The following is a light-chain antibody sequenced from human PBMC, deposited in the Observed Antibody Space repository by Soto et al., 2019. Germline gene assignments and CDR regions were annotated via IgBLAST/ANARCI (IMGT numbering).Light chain of an antibody. J-gene: IGKJ1*01. Sequence: IVMTQSPATLSVSPGERCALSCRASQNVSSTLAWYQQKPGQAPRLLIYGASTRDTGIPARFSGSGSGTEFTLTISSLQSEDFAVYYCQQYNNWPRTFGEGTKVDIK. CDR3: QQYNNWPRT. CDR1: QNVSST. CDR2: GAS. V-gene: IGKV3-15*01.